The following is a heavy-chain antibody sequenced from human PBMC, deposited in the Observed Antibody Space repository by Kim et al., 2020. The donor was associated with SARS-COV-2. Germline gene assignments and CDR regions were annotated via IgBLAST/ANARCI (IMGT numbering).Heavy chain of an antibody. Sequence: SETLSLTCTVSGGSISSSSYYWGWIRQPPGKGLEWIGSIYYSGSTYYNPSLKSRVTISVDTSKNQFSLKLSSVTAADTAVYYCARRSFRPYCSGGSCYSTFDPWGQGTLVTVSS. J-gene: IGHJ5*02. CDR1: GGSISSSSYY. CDR2: IYYSGST. D-gene: IGHD2-15*01. V-gene: IGHV4-39*01. CDR3: ARRSFRPYCSGGSCYSTFDP.